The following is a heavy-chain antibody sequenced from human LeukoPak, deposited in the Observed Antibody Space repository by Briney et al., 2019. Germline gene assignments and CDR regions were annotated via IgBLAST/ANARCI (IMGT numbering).Heavy chain of an antibody. V-gene: IGHV1-8*02. J-gene: IGHJ4*02. CDR2: MNPNSGNT. Sequence: ASVKVSCKASGYTFTSYGISWVRQATGQGLEWMGWMNPNSGNTGYTQKFQGRVTMTRNTSISTAYMDLSSLTSEDTAVYYCARGVAGAFDYWGQGTLVTVSS. CDR1: GYTFTSYG. D-gene: IGHD6-19*01. CDR3: ARGVAGAFDY.